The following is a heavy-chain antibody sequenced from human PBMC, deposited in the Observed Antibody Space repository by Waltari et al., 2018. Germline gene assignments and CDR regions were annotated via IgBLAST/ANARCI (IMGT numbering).Heavy chain of an antibody. CDR2: RFSGGPI. V-gene: IGHV3-53*02. J-gene: IGHJ4*02. D-gene: IGHD5-12*01. CDR3: ARGYGDYGFDY. Sequence: EVQLAGTGGGVIKTGGFLGLPCLASGFSVWINNMTWVRQAPGRGVMGVSLRFSGGPIYSAGSLKGLFTTSTDNSKNTVLIYMNSLRVEATALYYCARGYGDYGFDYWSQGTLVTVSA. CDR1: GFSVWINN.